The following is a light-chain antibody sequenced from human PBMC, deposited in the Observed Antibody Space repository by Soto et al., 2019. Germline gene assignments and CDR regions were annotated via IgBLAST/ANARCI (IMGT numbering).Light chain of an antibody. CDR1: SSDVGAYNY. J-gene: IGLJ2*01. CDR3: CSFAGSYTVV. V-gene: IGLV2-11*01. Sequence: QSALTQPPSVSGSPGQSVTISCTGTSSDVGAYNYVSWYQQHPGKAPKFMIYEVTKRPSGVPDRFSGSKSGNTASLTISGLQAEDEADYFCCSFAGSYTVVFGGGTKLTVL. CDR2: EVT.